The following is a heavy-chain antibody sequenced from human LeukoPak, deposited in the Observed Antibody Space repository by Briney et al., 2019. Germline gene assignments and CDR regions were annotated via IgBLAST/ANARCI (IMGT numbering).Heavy chain of an antibody. Sequence: SETLSLTCTVSGDSISSYYWSWIRQPPGKGLEWIGYIYYSGSTNYNPSLKSRVTISVDTSKNQFSLKLSSVTAADSGVYYCARGQQWLYYGTDVWGQGTTVTVSS. J-gene: IGHJ6*02. D-gene: IGHD6-19*01. V-gene: IGHV4-59*01. CDR3: ARGQQWLYYGTDV. CDR2: IYYSGST. CDR1: GDSISSYY.